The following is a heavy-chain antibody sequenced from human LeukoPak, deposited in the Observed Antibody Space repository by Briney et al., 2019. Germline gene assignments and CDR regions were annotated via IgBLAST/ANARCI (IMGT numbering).Heavy chain of an antibody. CDR3: NILRFLEWAGGWFDS. J-gene: IGHJ5*01. D-gene: IGHD3-3*01. V-gene: IGHV3-74*01. CDR1: GFTFTTYW. Sequence: PGGSLRLSCAASGFTFTTYWMHWVRQAPGKGLVWVSHINSDGSITSYADSVKGRFTISRDNAKNTLYLQMNSLRAEDTAVYYCNILRFLEWAGGWFDSWGQGTLVTVSS. CDR2: INSDGSIT.